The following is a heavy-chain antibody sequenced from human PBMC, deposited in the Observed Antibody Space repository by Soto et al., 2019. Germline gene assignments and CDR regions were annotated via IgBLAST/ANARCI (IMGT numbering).Heavy chain of an antibody. Sequence: EVQLLESGGGLVQSGGSLRLSCAASGFTFSNYAVTWVRRAPGKGLEWVSTISGSGGSTYYADSVKGRFTISRDNSKNTLYLQMNSLRAEDTAVYYCAKDQGSSWYEIDYWGQGTLVTVSS. V-gene: IGHV3-23*01. D-gene: IGHD6-13*01. CDR2: ISGSGGST. J-gene: IGHJ4*02. CDR1: GFTFSNYA. CDR3: AKDQGSSWYEIDY.